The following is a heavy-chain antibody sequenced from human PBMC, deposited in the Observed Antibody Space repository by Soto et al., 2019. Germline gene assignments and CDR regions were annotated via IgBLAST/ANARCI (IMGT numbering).Heavy chain of an antibody. J-gene: IGHJ4*02. D-gene: IGHD3-3*01. CDR2: IYSDGST. CDR3: ARSKITIFGVVPSDY. Sequence: GGSLRLSCAASGFTVSSNYMSWVRQAPGKGLEWISVIYSDGSTYYADSVKGRFTISRDNSKNTLYLQMNSLRAEDTAVYYCARSKITIFGVVPSDYWGQGTLVTVSS. V-gene: IGHV3-66*01. CDR1: GFTVSSNY.